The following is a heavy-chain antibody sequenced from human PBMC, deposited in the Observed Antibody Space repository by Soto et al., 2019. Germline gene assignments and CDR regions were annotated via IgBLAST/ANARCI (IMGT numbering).Heavy chain of an antibody. CDR3: ARGLSQVLRFLEWLSYDWFDP. CDR1: GGSFSGYY. J-gene: IGHJ5*02. Sequence: SETLSLTCAVYGGSFSGYYWSWIRQPPGKGLEWIGEINHSGSTNYNPSLKSRVTISVDTSKNQFSLKLSSVTAADTAVYYCARGLSQVLRFLEWLSYDWFDPWGQGTLVTVSS. D-gene: IGHD3-3*01. V-gene: IGHV4-34*01. CDR2: INHSGST.